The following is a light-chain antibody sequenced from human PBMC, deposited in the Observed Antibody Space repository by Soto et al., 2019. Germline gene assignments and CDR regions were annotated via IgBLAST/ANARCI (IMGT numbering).Light chain of an antibody. CDR3: QQSYNAPFN. CDR2: AAS. Sequence: IQMTQSPSSLSASVGDTVTITCRASQTIDRYLNWFQQKSGQAPKLLMNAASTLRSGVPSRFSASGSGTDFTLTISSXXTEDYATYYCQQSYNAPFNFGPGTKVDIK. CDR1: QTIDRY. V-gene: IGKV1-39*01. J-gene: IGKJ3*01.